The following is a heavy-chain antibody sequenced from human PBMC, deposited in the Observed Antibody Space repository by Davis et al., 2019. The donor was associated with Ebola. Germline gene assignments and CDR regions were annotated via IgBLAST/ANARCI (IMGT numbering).Heavy chain of an antibody. J-gene: IGHJ4*02. D-gene: IGHD3-3*01. Sequence: GESLKISCAASGFTFSSYAMHWVRQAPGKGLEWVAVISYDGSNKYYADSVKGRFTISRDNSKNTLYLQMNSLRAEDTAVYYCARGRFWSGYYVDYWGQGTLVTVSS. CDR1: GFTFSSYA. CDR2: ISYDGSNK. V-gene: IGHV3-30-3*01. CDR3: ARGRFWSGYYVDY.